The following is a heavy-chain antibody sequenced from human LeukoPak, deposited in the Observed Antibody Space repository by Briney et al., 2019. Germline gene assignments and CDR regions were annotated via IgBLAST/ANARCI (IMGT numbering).Heavy chain of an antibody. Sequence: GGSLRLSCAASGFTFSDYYMSWIRQAPGKGLEWVSYISSSGSTIYYADSVKGRFTISRDNAKNSLYLQMNSLRAEDTAVYYCARQQQWLGPTDYYYYYYMDVWGKGTTVTISS. CDR2: ISSSGSTI. V-gene: IGHV3-11*04. CDR3: ARQQQWLGPTDYYYYYYMDV. CDR1: GFTFSDYY. D-gene: IGHD6-19*01. J-gene: IGHJ6*03.